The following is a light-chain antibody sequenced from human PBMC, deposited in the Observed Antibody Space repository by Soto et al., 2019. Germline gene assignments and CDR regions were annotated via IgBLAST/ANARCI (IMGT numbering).Light chain of an antibody. V-gene: IGKV1-39*01. Sequence: DIRMTQSPSSLSASVGDRVTITCRASQSIDTHLNWYQHHPGKAPIALIYAASNLQSGVPSGFSGTRSGRDLTLPISGLHPYDSATNYCRQTYSPPATFAQGKKVDIK. CDR3: RQTYSPPAT. CDR1: QSIDTH. J-gene: IGKJ1*01. CDR2: AAS.